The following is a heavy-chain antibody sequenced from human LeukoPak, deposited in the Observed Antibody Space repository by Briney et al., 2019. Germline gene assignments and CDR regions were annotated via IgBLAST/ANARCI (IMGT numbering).Heavy chain of an antibody. CDR2: IYYSGST. D-gene: IGHD3-10*01. CDR3: ARDVSYGSGMYYFDY. J-gene: IGHJ4*02. V-gene: IGHV4-59*01. CDR1: GGPISSYY. Sequence: PSETLSLTCTVSGGPISSYYWSWIRQPPGKGLEWIGYIYYSGSTNYNPSLKSRVTISVDTSKNQFSLKLSSVTAADTAVYYCARDVSYGSGMYYFDYWGQGTLVTVSS.